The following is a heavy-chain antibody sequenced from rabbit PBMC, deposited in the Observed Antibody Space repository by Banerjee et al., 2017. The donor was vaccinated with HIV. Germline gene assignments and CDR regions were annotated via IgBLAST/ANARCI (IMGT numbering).Heavy chain of an antibody. V-gene: IGHV1S47*01. CDR2: IDPVIGST. D-gene: IGHD1-1*01. J-gene: IGHJ6*01. CDR1: GFDFSSYG. Sequence: EESGGDLVQPEGSLTLTCKASGFDFSSYGVSWVRQTPGKGLEWIGYIDPVIGSTYYASWENGRFTISSDNAQNTLYLQLNSLTAADTATYFCARWYIFYGMVLWGQGTLFTVS. CDR3: ARWYIFYGMVL.